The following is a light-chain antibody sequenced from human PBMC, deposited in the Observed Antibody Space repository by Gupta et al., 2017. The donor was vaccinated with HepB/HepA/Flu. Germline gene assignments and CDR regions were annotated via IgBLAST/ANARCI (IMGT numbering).Light chain of an antibody. Sequence: QMTQSPSTLSASVGDRVTITCRASQSISSLLAWYQQKPGKAPKLLIYKASSLESGVPSRFSGSGSGTEFTLTISSLQPDDFATYYCQQYNSSPFTFGQGTTVDIK. CDR3: QQYNSSPFT. J-gene: IGKJ3*01. CDR2: KAS. V-gene: IGKV1-5*03. CDR1: QSISSL.